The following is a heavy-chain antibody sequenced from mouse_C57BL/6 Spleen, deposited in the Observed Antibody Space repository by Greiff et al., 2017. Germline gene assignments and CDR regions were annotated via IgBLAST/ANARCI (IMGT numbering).Heavy chain of an antibody. D-gene: IGHD2-1*01. V-gene: IGHV1-82*01. CDR2: IYPGDGDT. Sequence: VKLMESGPELVKPGASVKISCKASGYAFSSSWMNWVKQRPGKGLEWIGRIYPGDGDTNYNGKFKGKATLTADKSSSTAYMQLSSLTSEDSAVYFCARVNYAMDYWGQGTSVTVSS. CDR3: ARVNYAMDY. CDR1: GYAFSSSW. J-gene: IGHJ4*01.